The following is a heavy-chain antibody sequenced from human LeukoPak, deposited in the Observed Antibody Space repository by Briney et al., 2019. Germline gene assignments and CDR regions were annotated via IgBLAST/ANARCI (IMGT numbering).Heavy chain of an antibody. V-gene: IGHV3-66*01. CDR1: GFTFSSYG. CDR2: IYSGGST. D-gene: IGHD2-21*02. CDR3: AGSLAYCGGDCRLGDY. Sequence: GGSLRLSCAASGFTFSSYGMHWVRQAPGKGLEWVSVIYSGGSTYYADSVKGRFTISRDNSKNTLYLQMNSLRAEDTAVYYCAGSLAYCGGDCRLGDYWGQGTLVTVSS. J-gene: IGHJ4*02.